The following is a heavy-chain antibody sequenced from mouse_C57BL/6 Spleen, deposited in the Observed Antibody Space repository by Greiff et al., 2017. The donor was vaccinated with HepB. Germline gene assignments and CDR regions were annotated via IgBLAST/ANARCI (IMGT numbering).Heavy chain of an antibody. D-gene: IGHD1-1*01. V-gene: IGHV1-50*01. Sequence: QVQLQQPGAELVKPGASVKLSCKASGYTFTSYWMQWVKQRPGQGLEWIGEIDPSDSYTNYNQKFKGKATLTVDTSSSTAYVQLSSLTSEDSAVYYCARDYYGSSYGAYWGQGTLVTVSA. CDR3: ARDYYGSSYGAY. CDR1: GYTFTSYW. J-gene: IGHJ3*01. CDR2: IDPSDSYT.